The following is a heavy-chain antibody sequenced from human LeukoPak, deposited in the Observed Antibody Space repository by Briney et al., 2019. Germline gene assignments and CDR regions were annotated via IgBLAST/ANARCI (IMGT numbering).Heavy chain of an antibody. CDR1: GFPFSSYT. CDR2: ISYDGSNK. Sequence: PGGSLRLSCVASGFPFSSYTMHWVRQAPGKGLEWAAFISYDGSNKYYADSVKGRFTISRDNSKSTLFLQMNSLRAEDTAVYYCARGAWPVAYYDSSGYLHYFDYWGQGTLVTVSS. J-gene: IGHJ4*02. V-gene: IGHV3-30-3*01. CDR3: ARGAWPVAYYDSSGYLHYFDY. D-gene: IGHD3-22*01.